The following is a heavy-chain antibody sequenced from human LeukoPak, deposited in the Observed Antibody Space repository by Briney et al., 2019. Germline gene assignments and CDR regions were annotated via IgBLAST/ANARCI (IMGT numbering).Heavy chain of an antibody. Sequence: SETLSLTCTVSGYSISSGYYWGWIRQPPGKGLEWIGSIYHSGSTYYNPSLKSRVAISVDTSKNQFSLKLSSVTAADTAVYYCARDNRLSYWFDPWGQGTLVTVSS. CDR2: IYHSGST. CDR1: GYSISSGYY. J-gene: IGHJ5*02. CDR3: ARDNRLSYWFDP. D-gene: IGHD1-14*01. V-gene: IGHV4-38-2*02.